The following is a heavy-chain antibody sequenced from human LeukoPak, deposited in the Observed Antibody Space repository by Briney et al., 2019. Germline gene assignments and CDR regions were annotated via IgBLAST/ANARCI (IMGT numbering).Heavy chain of an antibody. D-gene: IGHD1-1*01. CDR3: ATQEPSTGTTKY. Sequence: SETLSLTCTVSGGSISSYYWSWIRQPPGKGLEWIGYIYYSGSTNYNPSLKSRVTISVDTSKNQFSLKLSSVTAADTAVYYCATQEPSTGTTKYWGQGTLVTVSS. J-gene: IGHJ4*02. CDR2: IYYSGST. CDR1: GGSISSYY. V-gene: IGHV4-59*12.